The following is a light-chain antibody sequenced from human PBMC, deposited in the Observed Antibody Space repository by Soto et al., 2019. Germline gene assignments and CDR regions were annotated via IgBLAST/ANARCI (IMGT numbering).Light chain of an antibody. CDR2: DAS. Sequence: DIQMTQSPSTLSASVRARVTITCLASQSISSWLAWYQQKPGKAPKLLIYDASSLESGVPSRLSGSGSGTEFTLTISSLQPDDFSTNYCQQYNSYSPWTFGQGTKVEIK. CDR1: QSISSW. J-gene: IGKJ1*01. CDR3: QQYNSYSPWT. V-gene: IGKV1-5*01.